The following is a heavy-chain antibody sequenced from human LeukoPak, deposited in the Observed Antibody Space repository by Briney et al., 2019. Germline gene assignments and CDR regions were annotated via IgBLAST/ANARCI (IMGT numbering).Heavy chain of an antibody. CDR3: AKSTSTLTTLTTFDS. V-gene: IGHV3-9*03. J-gene: IGHJ4*02. CDR1: GFTFSSYG. Sequence: GGTLRLSCAASGFTFSSYGMSWVRQAPGKGLEWVSGISWNSGNIIYADSVNGRFTISRDNAKNSLYLHMNTLRAEDMAFYYCAKSTSTLTTLTTFDSWGQGTLVTVSS. D-gene: IGHD4-11*01. CDR2: ISWNSGNI.